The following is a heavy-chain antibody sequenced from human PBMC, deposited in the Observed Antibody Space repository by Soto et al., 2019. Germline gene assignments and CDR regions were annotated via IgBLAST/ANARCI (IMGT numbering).Heavy chain of an antibody. V-gene: IGHV3-30*18. CDR1: GFTFRSFG. CDR3: AKDVGQQLVLNYGMDV. CDR2: VSYDGNHK. J-gene: IGHJ6*02. D-gene: IGHD6-13*01. Sequence: QVQLVESGGGVIQPGTSLSLSCGSSGFTFRSFGMYWVRQAPGKGLEWVAVVSYDGNHKYYADSVKGRFTVSRDNAKKMLSLQMNSLRGEDTAVYYCAKDVGQQLVLNYGMDVWGQGTTVTVSS.